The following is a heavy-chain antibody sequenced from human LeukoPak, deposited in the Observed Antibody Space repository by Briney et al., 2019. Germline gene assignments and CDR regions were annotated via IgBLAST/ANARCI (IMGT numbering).Heavy chain of an antibody. CDR2: IYYSGST. V-gene: IGHV4-39*07. Sequence: SETLSLTCTVSGGSISSSSYYWGWIRQPPGKGLEWIGSIYYSGSTYYNPSLKGRVTISVDTSKNQFSLKLSSVTAADTAVYYCARDYYDSSGYFNNWFDPWGQGILVTVSS. J-gene: IGHJ5*02. D-gene: IGHD3-22*01. CDR1: GGSISSSSYY. CDR3: ARDYYDSSGYFNNWFDP.